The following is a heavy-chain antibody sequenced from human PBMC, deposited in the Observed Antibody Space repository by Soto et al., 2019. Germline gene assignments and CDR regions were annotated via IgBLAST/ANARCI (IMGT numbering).Heavy chain of an antibody. V-gene: IGHV4-38-2*01. J-gene: IGHJ4*02. Sequence: PSETLSLTCAVSGYSISSGYYWGWIRQPPGKGLEWIGSIYHSGSTYYNPSLKSRVTISVDTSKNQFSLKLSSVTAADTAVYYCATHDSSVYYPPRPFDYWGQGTLVTVSS. CDR1: GYSISSGYY. CDR3: ATHDSSVYYPPRPFDY. D-gene: IGHD3-22*01. CDR2: IYHSGST.